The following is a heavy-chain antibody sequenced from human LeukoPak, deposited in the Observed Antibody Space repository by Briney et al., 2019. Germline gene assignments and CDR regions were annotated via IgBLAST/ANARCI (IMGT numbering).Heavy chain of an antibody. CDR2: IYYSGST. Sequence: SETLSLTCTVSGGSISSYYWSWIRQPPGKGLEWIGSIYYSGSTYYNPSLKSQVTISIATSKNQCSLKLSSGTAAATAVYYCARQAIYYYYMVVWGKGDTVTVSS. J-gene: IGHJ6*03. CDR1: GGSISSYY. V-gene: IGHV4-59*05. CDR3: ARQAIYYYYMVV.